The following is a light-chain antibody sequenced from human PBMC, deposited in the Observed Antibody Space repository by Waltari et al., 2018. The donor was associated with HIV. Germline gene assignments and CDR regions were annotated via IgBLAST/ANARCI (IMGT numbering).Light chain of an antibody. V-gene: IGKV1-9*01. J-gene: IGKJ5*01. CDR3: QQRSDYPIT. Sequence: DIQLTQSPLFLSASVGDRVTITCRASQGISNFLAWYQQNPGKAPNLLIHTASILQSGVPSRFSGSGSGTEFTLTISSLQPEDFATYYCQQRSDYPITFGQGTRLEIK. CDR2: TAS. CDR1: QGISNF.